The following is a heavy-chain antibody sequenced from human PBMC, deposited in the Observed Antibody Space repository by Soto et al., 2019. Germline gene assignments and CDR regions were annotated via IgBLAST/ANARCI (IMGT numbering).Heavy chain of an antibody. V-gene: IGHV3-30*18. CDR2: ISYDGINK. CDR3: AKQRAGRLLRTHNGMDA. J-gene: IGHJ6*02. CDR1: GFTFSSYG. Sequence: GGSLRLSGAASGFTFSSYGIHWVRQAPCKGLEWVAVISYDGINKYYADSVKGRFNISRDNSKKTLYLQMNSLRAEDTAVYYCAKQRAGRLLRTHNGMDACGQPTTVAFSS. D-gene: IGHD2-21*01.